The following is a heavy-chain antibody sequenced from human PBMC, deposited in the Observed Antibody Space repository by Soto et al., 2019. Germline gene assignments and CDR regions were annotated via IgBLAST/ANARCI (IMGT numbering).Heavy chain of an antibody. CDR1: GFTFSSYW. CDR3: ARDRVIAGAAHDC. D-gene: IGHD6-19*01. CDR2: IKQDGSEK. V-gene: IGHV3-7*03. J-gene: IGHJ4*02. Sequence: PGGSLRLSCAASGFTFSSYWMSWVRQAPGKGLEWVANIKQDGSEKYYVDSVKGRFTISRDNAKNSLYLQMNSLRAEDTAVYYCARDRVIAGAAHDCWGQGTLVTVSS.